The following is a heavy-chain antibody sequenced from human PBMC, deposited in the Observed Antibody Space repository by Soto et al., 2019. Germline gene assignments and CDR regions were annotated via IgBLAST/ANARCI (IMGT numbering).Heavy chain of an antibody. J-gene: IGHJ5*02. CDR3: ARGACSSTSCYLWWFDP. Sequence: SETLSLTCAVYGGSFSGYYWSWIRQPPGKGLEWIGEINHSGSTNYNPSLKSRVTVSVDTSKNQFSLKLSSVTAADTAVYYCARGACSSTSCYLWWFDPWGQGTLVTVSS. CDR1: GGSFSGYY. V-gene: IGHV4-34*01. D-gene: IGHD2-2*01. CDR2: INHSGST.